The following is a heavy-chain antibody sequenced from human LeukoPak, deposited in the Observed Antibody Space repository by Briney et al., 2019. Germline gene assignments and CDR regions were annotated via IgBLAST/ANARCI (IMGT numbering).Heavy chain of an antibody. Sequence: SETLSLTCTVSGGSISSYYWSWIRQPPGKGLEWIGYIYYSGSTNYNPSLKSRVTISVDTSKNQFSLKLSSVTAADTAVYYCARSPIAAAGTWYDYWGQGTLVTVSS. D-gene: IGHD6-13*01. V-gene: IGHV4-59*08. J-gene: IGHJ4*02. CDR1: GGSISSYY. CDR3: ARSPIAAAGTWYDY. CDR2: IYYSGST.